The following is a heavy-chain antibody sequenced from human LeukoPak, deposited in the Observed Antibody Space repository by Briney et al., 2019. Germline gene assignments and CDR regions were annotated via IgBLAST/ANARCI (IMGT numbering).Heavy chain of an antibody. CDR3: ARDQVYAFWSGRFGYYYYYMDV. V-gene: IGHV3-7*01. D-gene: IGHD3-3*01. CDR1: GFTFSSYW. CDR2: IKQDGSEK. J-gene: IGHJ6*03. Sequence: GGSLRLSCAASGFTFSSYWMSWVRQAPGKGLEWVANIKQDGSEKYYVDSVKGRFTISRDNAKNSLYLQMNSLRAEDTAVYYCARDQVYAFWSGRFGYYYYYMDVWGKGTTVTVSS.